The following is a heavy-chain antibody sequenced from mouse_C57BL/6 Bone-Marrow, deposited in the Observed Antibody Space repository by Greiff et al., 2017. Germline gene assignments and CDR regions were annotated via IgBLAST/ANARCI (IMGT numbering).Heavy chain of an antibody. J-gene: IGHJ4*01. Sequence: QVQLQQPGAELVKPGASVKVSCKASGYTFTSYWMHWVKQRPGQGLEWIGRLHPSDSDTNYNQKFKGKATLTVDKSSSTAYMQLSSLTSEDAAVYYCAPDAMDYWGQGTSVTVSS. V-gene: IGHV1-74*01. CDR2: LHPSDSDT. CDR1: GYTFTSYW. CDR3: APDAMDY.